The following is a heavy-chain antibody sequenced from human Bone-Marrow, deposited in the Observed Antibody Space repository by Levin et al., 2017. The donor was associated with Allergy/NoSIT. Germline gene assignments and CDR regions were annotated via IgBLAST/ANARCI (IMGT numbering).Heavy chain of an antibody. CDR1: GFTFADYG. V-gene: IGHV3-49*03. D-gene: IGHD5-12*01. CDR2: IRSKAYRGTT. J-gene: IGHJ3*02. Sequence: SGGSLRLSCNTSGFTFADYGMAWFRQAPGKGLEWVSFIRSKAYRGTTEDAASVKGRFSISRDDSKGIAYLQMNSLKTEDTAIYYCAKHVTGYASDGFDIWGQGTKVTVSS. CDR3: AKHVTGYASDGFDI.